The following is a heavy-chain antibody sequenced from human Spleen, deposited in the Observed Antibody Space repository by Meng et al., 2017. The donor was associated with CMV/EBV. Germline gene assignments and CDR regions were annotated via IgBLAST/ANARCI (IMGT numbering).Heavy chain of an antibody. D-gene: IGHD5-12*01. CDR2: ISTSGDII. CDR3: AKSSAGRSGFEDY. J-gene: IGHJ4*02. CDR1: GFTFSNYE. V-gene: IGHV3-48*03. Sequence: GESLKISCAASGFTFSNYEMNWVRQAPGKGLEWLSYISTSGDIIYYTDSVKGRFTISRDNSKNTVYLQMNSLRAEDTAMYYCAKSSAGRSGFEDYWGQGTLVTVSS.